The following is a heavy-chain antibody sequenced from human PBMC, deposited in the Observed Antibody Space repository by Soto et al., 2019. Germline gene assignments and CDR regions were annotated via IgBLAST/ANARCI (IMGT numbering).Heavy chain of an antibody. CDR1: GGSISSYY. CDR3: ARGVGLYFDY. D-gene: IGHD3-10*01. J-gene: IGHJ4*02. V-gene: IGHV4-59*08. CDR2: IYYSGST. Sequence: QVQLQESGPGLVKPSETLSLTCTVSGGSISSYYWSWIRQPPGKGLEWIGYIYYSGSTNYNPSLKXXVXIXXDTSKNQFSLKLSSVTAADTAVYYCARGVGLYFDYWGQGTLVTVSS.